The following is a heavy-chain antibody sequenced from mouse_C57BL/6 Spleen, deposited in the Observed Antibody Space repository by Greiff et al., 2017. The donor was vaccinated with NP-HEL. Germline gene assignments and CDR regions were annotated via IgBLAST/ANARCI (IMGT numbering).Heavy chain of an antibody. D-gene: IGHD2-5*01. CDR3: TRTYSNSYYYAMDY. CDR2: ISSGGDYI. V-gene: IGHV5-9-1*02. J-gene: IGHJ4*01. CDR1: GFTFSSYA. Sequence: EVKLMESGEGLVKPGGSLKLSCAASGFTFSSYAMSWVRQTPEKRLEWVAYISSGGDYIYYADTVKGRFTISRDNARNTLYLQMSSLKSEDTAMYYCTRTYSNSYYYAMDYWGRGTSVTVSS.